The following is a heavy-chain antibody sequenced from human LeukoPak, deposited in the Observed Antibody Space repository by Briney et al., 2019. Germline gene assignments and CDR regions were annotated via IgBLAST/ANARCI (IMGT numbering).Heavy chain of an antibody. V-gene: IGHV4-39*07. Sequence: ASETLSLTCIVSGGSISSSSYYWGWIRQPPGKGLEWIGSIYYSGSTYYNPSLKSRVTIPVDTSKNQFSLKLSSVTAADTAVYYCAVAWGQQLVPGYWGQGTLVTVSS. CDR2: IYYSGST. J-gene: IGHJ4*02. CDR1: GGSISSSSYY. D-gene: IGHD6-13*01. CDR3: AVAWGQQLVPGY.